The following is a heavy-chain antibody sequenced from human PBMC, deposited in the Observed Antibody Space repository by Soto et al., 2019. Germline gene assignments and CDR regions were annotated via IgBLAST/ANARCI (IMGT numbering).Heavy chain of an antibody. Sequence: LRLSCAASGFTFDDYAMHWVRQAPGKGLEWVSGISWNSGSIGYADSVKGRFTISRDNAKNSLYLQMNSLRAEDTALYYRAKDGYSYGYGWFDPWGQGTLVTVSS. J-gene: IGHJ5*02. CDR3: AKDGYSYGYGWFDP. CDR1: GFTFDDYA. V-gene: IGHV3-9*01. CDR2: ISWNSGSI. D-gene: IGHD5-18*01.